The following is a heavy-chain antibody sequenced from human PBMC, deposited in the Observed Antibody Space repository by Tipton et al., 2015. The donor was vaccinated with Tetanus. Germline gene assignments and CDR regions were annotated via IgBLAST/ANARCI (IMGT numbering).Heavy chain of an antibody. CDR1: GGSISSYY. Sequence: TLSLTCTVSGGSISSYYWSWIRQPPGKGLEWIGYIYYTGNTRYSPSLKSRVTISVDPSKNQFSLKLSSVTAADTAVYYCARYGKGYCSGGDCYSDAFEIWGQGTMVTVSS. CDR3: ARYGKGYCSGGDCYSDAFEI. CDR2: IYYTGNT. V-gene: IGHV4-59*01. J-gene: IGHJ3*02. D-gene: IGHD2-15*01.